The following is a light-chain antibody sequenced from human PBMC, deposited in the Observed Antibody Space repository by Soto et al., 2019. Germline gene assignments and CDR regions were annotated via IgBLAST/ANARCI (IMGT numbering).Light chain of an antibody. CDR3: SSYTSSRTLV. V-gene: IGLV2-14*01. J-gene: IGLJ2*01. CDR1: SSDVGGYNY. Sequence: QSALTQPASVSGSPGQSITISCTGTSSDVGGYNYVSWYQQHPGKAPKLMICEVSNRPSGVSNRFSGSKSGNTASLTISGIQAEDEADYYCSSYTSSRTLVFGGGTKVTVL. CDR2: EVS.